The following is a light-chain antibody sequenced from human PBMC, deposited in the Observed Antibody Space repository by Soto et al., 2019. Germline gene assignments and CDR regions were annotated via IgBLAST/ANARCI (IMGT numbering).Light chain of an antibody. V-gene: IGKV3-20*01. Sequence: EIVLTQSPGTLSLSPGESATVSCRASQSVRSTYVAWYQQKPGQAPSLLISAASSRATGISDRLSGSGYGTDFTLTISRLEPGDSAVYCCQQFDDLPLWTGGQGPKVEV. CDR1: QSVRSTY. J-gene: IGKJ1*01. CDR3: QQFDDLPLWT. CDR2: AAS.